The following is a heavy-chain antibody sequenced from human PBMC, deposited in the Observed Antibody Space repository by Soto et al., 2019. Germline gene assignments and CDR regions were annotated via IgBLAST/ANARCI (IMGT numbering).Heavy chain of an antibody. Sequence: GGSLRLSCAASGFTFSSYAMSWVRQAPGKGLEWVSAISGSGGSTYYADSVKGRFTISRDNSKNTLYLQMNSLRAEDTAVYYCAKGAHYYDSSGYSYFDYWGQGTLVTVSS. J-gene: IGHJ4*02. CDR2: ISGSGGST. V-gene: IGHV3-23*01. D-gene: IGHD3-22*01. CDR3: AKGAHYYDSSGYSYFDY. CDR1: GFTFSSYA.